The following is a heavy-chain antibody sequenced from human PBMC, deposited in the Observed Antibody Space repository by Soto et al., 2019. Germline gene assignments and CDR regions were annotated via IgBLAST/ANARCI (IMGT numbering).Heavy chain of an antibody. J-gene: IGHJ5*02. CDR1: GGSISSGGYY. V-gene: IGHV4-61*08. D-gene: IGHD3-22*01. Sequence: SETLSLTCTVSGGSISSGGYYWSWIRQHPGKGPEWIGYITYTGSTNYNPSLKSRVTISVDTSKNQFSLKLSSVTAADTGVYYCAKAASYYDINWFDPWGQGTLVTVSS. CDR2: ITYTGST. CDR3: AKAASYYDINWFDP.